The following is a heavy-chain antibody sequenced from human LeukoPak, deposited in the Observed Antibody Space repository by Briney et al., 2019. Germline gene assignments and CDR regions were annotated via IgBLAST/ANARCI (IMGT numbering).Heavy chain of an antibody. D-gene: IGHD7-27*01. CDR1: GFTFSDYW. CDR3: ARELYITGEQPPDY. CDR2: ITSDGSDT. J-gene: IGHJ4*02. V-gene: IGHV3-74*01. Sequence: QPGGSLRLSCAASGFTFSDYWMQWVRQAPGKGLVWVSRITSDGSDTSYADSVKGRFTVSRDNAKNTLDPQMNSLRAEDTAVYYCARELYITGEQPPDYWGQGTLVTVSS.